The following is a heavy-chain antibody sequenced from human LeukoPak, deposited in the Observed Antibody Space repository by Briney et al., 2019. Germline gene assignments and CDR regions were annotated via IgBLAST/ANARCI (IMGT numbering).Heavy chain of an antibody. J-gene: IGHJ4*02. D-gene: IGHD4-17*01. CDR3: ATPALYGDYGGDYFDY. CDR1: GYSISSGYY. Sequence: PSETLSLTCTVSGYSISSGYYWGWIRQPPGKGLEWIGSIYYSGSTYYNPSLKSRVTISVDTSKNQFSLKLSSVTAADTAVYYCATPALYGDYGGDYFDYWGQGTLVTVSS. V-gene: IGHV4-38-2*02. CDR2: IYYSGST.